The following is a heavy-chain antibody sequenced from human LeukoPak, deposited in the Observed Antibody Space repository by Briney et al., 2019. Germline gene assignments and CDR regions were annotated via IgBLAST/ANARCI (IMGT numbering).Heavy chain of an antibody. V-gene: IGHV1-2*02. D-gene: IGHD3-3*01. CDR3: AREDFPHNWFDP. CDR1: GYVFNYYF. Sequence: ASVKVSCKASGYVFNYYFAHWLRQAPGQGPEWLGWINPNTGGTNYAQKFQGRVTMTTDTSITTAYMELTRLTSDDTAIYYCAREDFPHNWFDPWGQGSLVTVSS. J-gene: IGHJ5*02. CDR2: INPNTGGT.